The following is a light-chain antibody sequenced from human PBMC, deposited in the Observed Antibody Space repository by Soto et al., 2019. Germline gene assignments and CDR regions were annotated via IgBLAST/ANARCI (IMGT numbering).Light chain of an antibody. CDR2: GAY. CDR3: QQYNNWPPRT. Sequence: VMTQSPATLSLSPGDRATLSCRASQSVSSNLAWYQQKPGQAPRLLIYGAYTRATGIPARFSGSGSGTEFTLTISSLQSEDFAVYYCQQYNNWPPRTCGQGTKVDIK. V-gene: IGKV3-15*01. J-gene: IGKJ1*01. CDR1: QSVSSN.